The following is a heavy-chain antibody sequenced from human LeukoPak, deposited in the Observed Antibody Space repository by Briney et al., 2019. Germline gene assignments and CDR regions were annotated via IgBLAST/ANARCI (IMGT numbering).Heavy chain of an antibody. CDR1: GFTFDDYA. V-gene: IGHV3-9*01. CDR3: ARRRVTLVRGVDITSYYFDY. CDR2: ISWNSGSI. J-gene: IGHJ4*02. Sequence: GRSLRLSCAASGFTFDDYAMHWVRQAPGKGLEWVSGISWNSGSIGYADSVKGRFTISRDNAKNSLYLQMNSLRAEDTALFYCARRRVTLVRGVDITSYYFDYWGQGTLVTVSS. D-gene: IGHD3-10*01.